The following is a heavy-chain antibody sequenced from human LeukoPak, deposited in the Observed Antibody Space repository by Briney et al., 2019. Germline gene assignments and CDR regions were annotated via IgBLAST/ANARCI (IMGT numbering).Heavy chain of an antibody. CDR1: VYTFTGYY. CDR2: INPNSGGT. J-gene: IGHJ4*02. D-gene: IGHD3-3*01. Sequence: ASVKVSCKASVYTFTGYYIHWVRQAPGQGLEWMGWINPNSGGTNYAQKFQGRVTMTRDTSISTAYMELSRLRSDDTAVYYCARGLRFLEWFLDYWGQGTLVTVSS. CDR3: ARGLRFLEWFLDY. V-gene: IGHV1-2*02.